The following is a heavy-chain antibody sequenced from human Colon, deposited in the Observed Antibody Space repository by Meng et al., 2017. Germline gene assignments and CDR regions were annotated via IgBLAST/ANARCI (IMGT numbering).Heavy chain of an antibody. Sequence: QVQVQESGPGLVKPAETLSLTCTVSGGSISSSYWSWIRQPPGKRPEWIGYINYSGNTNYNPSLKTRVTMSVDTSKNQISLRLSSVTAADTAVYYCATTAGTWHPFSYWGQGTLVTVSS. CDR2: INYSGNT. D-gene: IGHD1-1*01. CDR3: ATTAGTWHPFSY. V-gene: IGHV4-59*01. J-gene: IGHJ4*02. CDR1: GGSISSSY.